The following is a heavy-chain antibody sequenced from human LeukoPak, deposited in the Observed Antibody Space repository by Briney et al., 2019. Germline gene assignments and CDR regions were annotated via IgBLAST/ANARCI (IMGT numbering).Heavy chain of an antibody. J-gene: IGHJ3*02. D-gene: IGHD3-3*01. CDR3: ARFGGPHAFDI. V-gene: IGHV4-34*01. CDR2: INYSGST. CDR1: GGSFSGYY. Sequence: MTSETLSLTCAVYGGSFSGYYWSWIRQPPGKGLEWIAYINYSGSTNYNPSLKSRVTISVDTSKNHFSLTLSSVTAADTAVYYCARFGGPHAFDIWGQGTMVTVSS.